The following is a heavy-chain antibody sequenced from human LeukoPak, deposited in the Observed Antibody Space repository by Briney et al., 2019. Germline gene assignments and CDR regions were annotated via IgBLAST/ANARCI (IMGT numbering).Heavy chain of an antibody. J-gene: IGHJ4*02. D-gene: IGHD2-15*01. CDR3: ARTIEHCSGGSCYSRRYYFDY. V-gene: IGHV4-39*01. CDR1: GGSISSSSYY. Sequence: SETLSLTCTVSGGSISSSSYYWGWIRQTPGEGLEWIGSVCYTESTYYNSSLKSRVNISVDTSKNQFSLKLNSVTAADTAVYYCARTIEHCSGGSCYSRRYYFDYWGQGTLVTVSS. CDR2: VCYTEST.